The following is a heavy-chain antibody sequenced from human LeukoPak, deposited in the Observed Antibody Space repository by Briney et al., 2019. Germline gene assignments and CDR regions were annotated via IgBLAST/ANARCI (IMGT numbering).Heavy chain of an antibody. CDR2: MYLGGTT. V-gene: IGHV4-4*02. D-gene: IGHD6-19*01. CDR3: AGLEGRYSTDWFYFFDY. CDR1: GGSISSLNL. Sequence: SETLSLTCIVSGGSISSLNLWSWLRQPPGKGLEWVGEMYLGGTTNFNPSLKSRVTILIDKSKNQLSLQLTSVTAADTAVYYCAGLEGRYSTDWFYFFDYWGQGALVTVSS. J-gene: IGHJ4*02.